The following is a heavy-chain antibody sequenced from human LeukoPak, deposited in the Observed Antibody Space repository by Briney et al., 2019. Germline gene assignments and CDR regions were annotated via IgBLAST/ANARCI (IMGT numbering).Heavy chain of an antibody. CDR3: ARDRKGSGSYHYFEY. J-gene: IGHJ4*02. D-gene: IGHD3-10*01. Sequence: GGSLRLSCAASGFTFSSYWMSWVRQAPGKGLEWVVNIRQDGSEKYYVDSVKGRFTISRDNAKNSLYLQMNSLRADDTAVHYCARDRKGSGSYHYFEYWGQGPLVTVSS. V-gene: IGHV3-7*01. CDR1: GFTFSSYW. CDR2: IRQDGSEK.